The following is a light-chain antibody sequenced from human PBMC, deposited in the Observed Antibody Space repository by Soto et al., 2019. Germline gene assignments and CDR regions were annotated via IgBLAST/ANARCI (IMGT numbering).Light chain of an antibody. CDR2: STN. J-gene: IGLJ2*01. Sequence: QTVVTQEPSFSVSPGGTVTLTCGLSSGSVSTSYYPSWYQQTPGQAPRTLIYSTNTRSSGVPDRFSGSILGNKAALTITGAQADDESDYYCVLYMCSGISVFGGGTKLTVL. CDR1: SGSVSTSYY. V-gene: IGLV8-61*01. CDR3: VLYMCSGISV.